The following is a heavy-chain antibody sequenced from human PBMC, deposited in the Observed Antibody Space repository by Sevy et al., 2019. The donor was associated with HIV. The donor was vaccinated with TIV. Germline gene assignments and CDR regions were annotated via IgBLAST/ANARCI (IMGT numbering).Heavy chain of an antibody. Sequence: SETLSLTCAVSGASIISSAWWTWVRQPPGKGLEWIGKRYHSGSTTYNPSLKSRVTISVDDSKNQFSLDLKSVTAADTAIYYGASGAIEAAGHSYGMDVWGQGTTVTVSS. CDR3: ASGAIEAAGHSYGMDV. V-gene: IGHV4-4*02. CDR2: RYHSGST. CDR1: GASIISSAW. D-gene: IGHD6-13*01. J-gene: IGHJ6*02.